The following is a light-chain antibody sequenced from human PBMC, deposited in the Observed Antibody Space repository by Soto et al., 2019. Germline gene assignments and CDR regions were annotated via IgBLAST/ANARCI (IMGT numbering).Light chain of an antibody. V-gene: IGLV2-14*01. Sequence: QSALTQPASVSGSPGQSITIPCTGTSSDVGGYNYVSWYQQHPGKAPKLMIYEVSNRPSGVSNRFSGSQSGNTASLTISGLQAEDEADYYCGSYATSSTLVVFGGGTKVTVL. CDR1: SSDVGGYNY. J-gene: IGLJ3*02. CDR2: EVS. CDR3: GSYATSSTLVV.